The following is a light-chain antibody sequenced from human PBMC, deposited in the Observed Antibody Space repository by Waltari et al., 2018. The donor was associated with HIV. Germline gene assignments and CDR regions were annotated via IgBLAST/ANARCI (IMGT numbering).Light chain of an antibody. V-gene: IGKV4-1*01. CDR2: WAS. CDR1: QSVLYSSNNKNF. J-gene: IGKJ2*01. Sequence: DIVMTQSPDSLALSLGERATINCKSNQSVLYSSNNKNFLAWYQQKSGQRPKLLVYWASTRESGVPDRFSGSGSGTDFTLTISSLQSEDVAVYFCQQHYTTPYTFGQATTLEIK. CDR3: QQHYTTPYT.